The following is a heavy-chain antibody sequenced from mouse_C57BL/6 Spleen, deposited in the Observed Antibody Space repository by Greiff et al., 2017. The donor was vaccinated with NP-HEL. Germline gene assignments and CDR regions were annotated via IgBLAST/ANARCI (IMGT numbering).Heavy chain of an antibody. D-gene: IGHD3-2*02. CDR1: GYTFTSYW. Sequence: QVQLQQPGAELVRPGSSVKLSCKASGYTFTSYWMHWVKQRPIQGLEWIGNIDPSDSETHYNQKFKDKATLTVDKSSSTAYMQLSSLTSEDSAVYYCARLDSSGYEIDYWGQGTTLTVSS. J-gene: IGHJ2*01. CDR2: IDPSDSET. CDR3: ARLDSSGYEIDY. V-gene: IGHV1-52*01.